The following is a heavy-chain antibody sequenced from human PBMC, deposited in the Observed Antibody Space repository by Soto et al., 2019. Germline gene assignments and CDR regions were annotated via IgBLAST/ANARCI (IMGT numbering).Heavy chain of an antibody. CDR2: IDPSDSYT. J-gene: IGHJ6*02. V-gene: IGHV5-10-1*01. CDR3: ARKETRTMVRGVITYYYYYGMDV. CDR1: GYSFTSYW. D-gene: IGHD3-10*01. Sequence: GESLKISCKGSGYSFTSYWISWVRQMPGKGLEWMGMIDPSDSYTNYSPSFQGHVTISADKSISTAYLQWSSLKASDTAMYYCARKETRTMVRGVITYYYYYGMDVWGQGTTVTAP.